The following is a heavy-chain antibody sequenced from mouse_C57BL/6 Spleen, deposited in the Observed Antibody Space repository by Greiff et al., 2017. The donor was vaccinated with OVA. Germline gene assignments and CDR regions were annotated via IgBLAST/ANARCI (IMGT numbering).Heavy chain of an antibody. V-gene: IGHV1-26*01. CDR3: AKGGDYDGSFDY. D-gene: IGHD2-4*01. CDR2: INPNNGGT. CDR1: GYTFTDYY. Sequence: VQLQQSGPELVKPGASVKISCKASGYTFTDYYMNWVKQSHGKSLEWIGDINPNNGGTSYNQKFKGKATLTVDKSSSTAYMELRSLTSEDSAVYYCAKGGDYDGSFDYWGQGTTLTVSS. J-gene: IGHJ2*01.